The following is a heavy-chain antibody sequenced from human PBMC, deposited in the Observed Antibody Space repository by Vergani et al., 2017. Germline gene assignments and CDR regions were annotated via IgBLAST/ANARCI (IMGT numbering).Heavy chain of an antibody. J-gene: IGHJ6*02. V-gene: IGHV5-51*01. CDR3: AGQFGVAVAGVYYYYGIDV. Sequence: EVQLVQSGAEVKKPGESLKISCKGSGYSFTSYWIGWVRQMPGKGLEWMGIIYPGDSDTRYSPSFQGQVTISADKSISTAYLQWSSLKASDTAMYYCAGQFGVAVAGVYYYYGIDVWGQGTTVTVSS. CDR2: IYPGDSDT. D-gene: IGHD6-19*01. CDR1: GYSFTSYW.